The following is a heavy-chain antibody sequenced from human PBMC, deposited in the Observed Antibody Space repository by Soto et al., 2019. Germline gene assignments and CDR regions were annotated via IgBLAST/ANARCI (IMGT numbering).Heavy chain of an antibody. CDR3: ARDEYTSGWYRFDP. CDR1: GDSVSSNSAA. Sequence: SQTLSLTCAISGDSVSSNSAAWNWIRQSPSRGLECLGRTYYRSKWYNDYAISVKSRITINPDTSKNQFSLQLNSVTPEDTAVYYCARDEYTSGWYRFDPWGQGILVTVSS. D-gene: IGHD6-19*01. CDR2: TYYRSKWYN. V-gene: IGHV6-1*01. J-gene: IGHJ5*01.